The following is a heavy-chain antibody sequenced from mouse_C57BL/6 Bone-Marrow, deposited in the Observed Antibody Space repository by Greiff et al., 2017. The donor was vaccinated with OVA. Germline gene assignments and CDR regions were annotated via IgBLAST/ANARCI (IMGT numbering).Heavy chain of an antibody. D-gene: IGHD3-2*02. CDR3: APLDSSGSGYYFDY. CDR1: GYTFTSYW. Sequence: QVQLQQPGAELVRPGTSVKLSCKASGYTFTSYWMHWVKQRPGQGLAWIGVIDPSDSYTNYNQKFKGKATLTVDTSSSTAYMQLSSLTSEDSAVYYCAPLDSSGSGYYFDYWGQGTTLTVSS. V-gene: IGHV1-59*01. J-gene: IGHJ2*01. CDR2: IDPSDSYT.